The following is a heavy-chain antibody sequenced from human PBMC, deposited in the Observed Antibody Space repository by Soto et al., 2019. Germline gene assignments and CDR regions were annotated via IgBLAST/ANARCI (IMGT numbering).Heavy chain of an antibody. CDR2: IYHSGST. Sequence: QLQLQESGSGLVKPSQTLSLTCAVSGGSISSGGYFWSWIRQPPGKGLDWIGYIYHSGSTYYIPSLRGRVSISVDWSKNQLSLKLSAVTAADTAVYYCARGLGPWGQGTLVTVSS. V-gene: IGHV4-30-2*01. CDR3: ARGLGP. D-gene: IGHD3-10*01. J-gene: IGHJ5*02. CDR1: GGSISSGGYF.